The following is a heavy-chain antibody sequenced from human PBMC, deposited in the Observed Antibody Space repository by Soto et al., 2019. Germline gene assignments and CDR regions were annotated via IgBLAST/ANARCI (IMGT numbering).Heavy chain of an antibody. Sequence: QVQLVESGGGVVQPGRSLRLSCAASGFTFSSYGIHWVRQAPGKGLEWVAVIWYDGRNKYYADSVKGRFTISRDNSKNTLYLQMNSLRAEDTAVYYCARKIDAFDIWGQGTMVTVSS. V-gene: IGHV3-33*01. CDR2: IWYDGRNK. J-gene: IGHJ3*02. CDR3: ARKIDAFDI. CDR1: GFTFSSYG.